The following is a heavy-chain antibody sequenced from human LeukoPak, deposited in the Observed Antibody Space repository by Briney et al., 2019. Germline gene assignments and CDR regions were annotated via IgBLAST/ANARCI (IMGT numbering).Heavy chain of an antibody. CDR2: ISGSGSST. D-gene: IGHD6-19*01. J-gene: IGHJ4*02. Sequence: GGSLRLSCAASGFTFSSYAMSWVRQAPGKGLEWVSPISGSGSSTYYADSVKGRFTISRDNSRNTLYLQMNSLRAEDTAVYYCAKGVAVASPYYFDYWGQGTLVTVSS. CDR1: GFTFSSYA. CDR3: AKGVAVASPYYFDY. V-gene: IGHV3-23*01.